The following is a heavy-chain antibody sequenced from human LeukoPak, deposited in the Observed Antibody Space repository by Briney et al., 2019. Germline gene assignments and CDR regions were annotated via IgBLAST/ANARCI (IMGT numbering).Heavy chain of an antibody. CDR2: THRSGDT. CDR3: ATRHHSRTYMVPLDS. Sequence: SETLSLTCAVYGVSISSDNWWTWVRQPPGKGLEWIGETHRSGDTKYNPSLNGRVTISMDNSKNQLSLDLISVTAADTAIYFCATRHHSRTYMVPLDSWGQGTLVTVSS. D-gene: IGHD3-10*01. J-gene: IGHJ4*02. V-gene: IGHV4/OR15-8*02. CDR1: GVSISSDNW.